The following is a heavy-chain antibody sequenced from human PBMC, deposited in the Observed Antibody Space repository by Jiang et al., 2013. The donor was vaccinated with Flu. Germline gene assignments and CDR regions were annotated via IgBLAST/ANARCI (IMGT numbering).Heavy chain of an antibody. CDR3: ASLVGATQPNYYYYGMDV. Sequence: GAEVKKPGSSVKVSCKASGGTFSSYTISWVRQAPGQGLEWMGRIIPILGIANYAQKFQGRVTITADKSTSTAYMELSSLRSEDTAVYYCASLVGATQPNYYYYGMDVWGPRDHGHRLL. D-gene: IGHD1-26*01. CDR2: IIPILGIA. J-gene: IGHJ6*01. V-gene: IGHV1-69*02. CDR1: GGTFSSYT.